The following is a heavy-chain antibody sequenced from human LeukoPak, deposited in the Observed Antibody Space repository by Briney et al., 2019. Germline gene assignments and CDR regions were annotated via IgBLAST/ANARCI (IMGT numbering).Heavy chain of an antibody. CDR1: GGSFSGYY. V-gene: IGHV4-34*01. CDR2: INHSGST. D-gene: IGHD3-10*01. CDR3: ARVITMVRGVIITRWFDP. J-gene: IGHJ5*02. Sequence: PSETLSLTCAVYGGSFSGYYWSWIRQPPGKGLEWIGEINHSGSTNYNPSLKSRVTISVDTSKNQFSLKLSSVTAADTAVYYCARVITMVRGVIITRWFDPWGQGTLVTVSS.